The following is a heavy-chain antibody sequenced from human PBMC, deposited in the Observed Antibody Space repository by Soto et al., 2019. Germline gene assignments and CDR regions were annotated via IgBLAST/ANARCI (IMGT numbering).Heavy chain of an antibody. CDR2: IDPSDSYT. CDR3: ARHPSDYDSSGYHLENGYFDL. CDR1: GYSFTSYW. V-gene: IGHV5-10-1*03. Sequence: EVQLVQSGAEVKKPGESLRISCKGSGYSFTSYWISWVRQMPGKGLEWMGRIDPSDSYTNYSPSFQGHVTISADKSISTASLQWSSLEASDTAMYYCARHPSDYDSSGYHLENGYFDLWGRGTLVTVSS. J-gene: IGHJ2*01. D-gene: IGHD3-22*01.